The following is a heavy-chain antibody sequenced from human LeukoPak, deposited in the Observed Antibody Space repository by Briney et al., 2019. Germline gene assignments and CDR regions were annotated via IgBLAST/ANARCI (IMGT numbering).Heavy chain of an antibody. CDR2: IYSGGGT. CDR3: ARVRRNFDPDPSYYMDV. V-gene: IGHV3-53*01. Sequence: GGSLRLSCAASGFTVSSNYMSWVRQAPGKGLEWVSVIYSGGGTYYADSVKGRFTISRDNSKNTLYLQMNSLRAEDTAVYYCARVRRNFDPDPSYYMDVWGKGTTVTISS. J-gene: IGHJ6*03. D-gene: IGHD3-9*01. CDR1: GFTVSSNY.